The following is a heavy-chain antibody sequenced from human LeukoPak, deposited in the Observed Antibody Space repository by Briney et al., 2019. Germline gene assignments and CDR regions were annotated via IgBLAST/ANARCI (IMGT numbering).Heavy chain of an antibody. Sequence: GGSLRLSCAASGFSFGSYGIHWVRQAPGKGLEWVAVISHEGSFQSYADSVKGRFTISRDNSKNMVFLQMNSLSAEDTAVYYCARTREQWQVLDYWGQGTLVTVSS. D-gene: IGHD6-19*01. CDR2: ISHEGSFQ. V-gene: IGHV3-30*03. J-gene: IGHJ4*02. CDR1: GFSFGSYG. CDR3: ARTREQWQVLDY.